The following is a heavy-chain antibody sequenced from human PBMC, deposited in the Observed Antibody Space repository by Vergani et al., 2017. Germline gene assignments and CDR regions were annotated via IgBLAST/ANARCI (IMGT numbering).Heavy chain of an antibody. Sequence: EVQLVESGGGIVKPGGSLRLSCVASGFSFRNAWMNWVRRTPGKGLEWVGRIKSTFDRGTTDYAVAVKGRFTISRDDSKNTLFLQMNGLKTEDIGVYYCTTDPRYCGDGSCXWLRDHHYYGMDVWGQGTTVTVSS. CDR2: IKSTFDRGTT. D-gene: IGHD2-21*01. J-gene: IGHJ6*02. V-gene: IGHV3-15*07. CDR3: TTDPRYCGDGSCXWLRDHHYYGMDV. CDR1: GFSFRNAW.